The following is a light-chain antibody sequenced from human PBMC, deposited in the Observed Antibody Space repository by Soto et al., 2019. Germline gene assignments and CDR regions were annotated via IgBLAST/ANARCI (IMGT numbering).Light chain of an antibody. V-gene: IGLV1-40*01. CDR2: GNT. Sequence: QSVLTQPPSVSGAPGQRVTISCTGSSSNIVAIYDVHWYQQLPGTAPKPLIYGNTNRPSGVPDRFSGSKSGTSASRAITGLQAEDEADYYCQSYDSSLSGWVFGGGTKLTVL. CDR3: QSYDSSLSGWV. CDR1: SSNIVAIYD. J-gene: IGLJ3*02.